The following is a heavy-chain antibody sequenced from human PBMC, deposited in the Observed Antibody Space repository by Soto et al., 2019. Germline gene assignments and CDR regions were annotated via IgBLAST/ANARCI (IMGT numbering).Heavy chain of an antibody. J-gene: IGHJ6*02. Sequence: TSETLSLTCTVSGGSISSGGYYWSWIRQHPGKGLEWIGYIYYGGGTYYNPSLKSRVTISVDTSKNQFSLKLNSVTAADTAMYYCARADYGDYISYGMDVWGQGTTVTVSS. V-gene: IGHV4-31*03. CDR1: GGSISSGGYY. CDR3: ARADYGDYISYGMDV. D-gene: IGHD4-17*01. CDR2: IYYGGGT.